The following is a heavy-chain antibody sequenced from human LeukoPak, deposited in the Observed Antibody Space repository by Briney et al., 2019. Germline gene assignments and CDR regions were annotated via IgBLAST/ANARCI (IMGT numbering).Heavy chain of an antibody. CDR2: INHSGST. CDR1: GGSFSGYY. J-gene: IGHJ4*02. V-gene: IGHV4-34*01. CDR3: ARARIVGAKPFDY. Sequence: KPSETLSLTCAVYGGSFSGYYWSWIRQPPGKGLEWIGEINHSGSTNYNPSLKSRVTISVDTSKNQFSLKLSSVTAADTAVYYCARARIVGAKPFDYWGQGTLVTVSS. D-gene: IGHD1-26*01.